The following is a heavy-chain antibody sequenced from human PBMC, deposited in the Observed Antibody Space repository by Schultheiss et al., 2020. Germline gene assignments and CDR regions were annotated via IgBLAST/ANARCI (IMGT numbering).Heavy chain of an antibody. J-gene: IGHJ4*02. V-gene: IGHV4-38-2*01. CDR2: MNHLGRP. D-gene: IGHD1-26*01. CDR3: TRGDVGAYFDY. CDR1: SYSITSGYW. Sequence: SETLSLTCDVSSYSITSGYWWGWIRQSPGQGLEWVGSMNHLGRPYYSPSLKGRVTISRDTSKNQFSLKLGSVIAADTAVYYCTRGDVGAYFDYWGRGSLVNGYS.